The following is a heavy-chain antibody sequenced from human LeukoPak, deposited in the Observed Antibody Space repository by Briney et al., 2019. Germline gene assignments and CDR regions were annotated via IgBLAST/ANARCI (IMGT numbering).Heavy chain of an antibody. Sequence: GGSLRLSCVASGFNFNSYGMTWVRQAPGKGLEWVSSISGGGGNTYYADSVKGRFTISRDNSKNTLYLQMNSLRAEDTAVYYCAKGGPYYGSGSHRTTNWFDPWGQGTLVTVSS. D-gene: IGHD3-10*01. CDR1: GFNFNSYG. V-gene: IGHV3-23*01. J-gene: IGHJ5*02. CDR2: ISGGGGNT. CDR3: AKGGPYYGSGSHRTTNWFDP.